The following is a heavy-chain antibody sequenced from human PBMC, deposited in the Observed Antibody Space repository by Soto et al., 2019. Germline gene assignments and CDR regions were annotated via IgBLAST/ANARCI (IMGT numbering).Heavy chain of an antibody. Sequence: SETLSLTCTVSGGSISSGDYYWSWIRQPPGKGLEWIGYIYYSGSTYYNPSLKSRVTISVDTSKSQFSLKLSSVTAADTAVYYCASNSYGYIFYDHWGQGTLVTVSS. CDR1: GGSISSGDYY. J-gene: IGHJ4*02. CDR2: IYYSGST. V-gene: IGHV4-30-4*01. CDR3: ASNSYGYIFYDH. D-gene: IGHD5-18*01.